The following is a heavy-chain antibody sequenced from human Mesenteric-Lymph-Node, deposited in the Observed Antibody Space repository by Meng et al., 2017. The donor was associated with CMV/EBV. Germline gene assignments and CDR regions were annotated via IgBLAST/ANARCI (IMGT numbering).Heavy chain of an antibody. CDR1: SLSGDY. D-gene: IGHD6-19*01. V-gene: IGHV4-34*01. CDR2: LSDSGST. CDR3: ARGGGSIAVAVRQVAWFDP. Sequence: SLSGDYLSWNRQPRGRGLEWIGELSDSGSTNYNPSLKSRVTISVDTSKNQFSLKLSSVTAADTAVYYCARGGGSIAVAVRQVAWFDPWGQGTLVTVSS. J-gene: IGHJ5*02.